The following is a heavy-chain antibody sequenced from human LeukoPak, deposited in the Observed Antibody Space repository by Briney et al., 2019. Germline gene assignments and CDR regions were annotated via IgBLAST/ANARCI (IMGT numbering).Heavy chain of an antibody. Sequence: SETLSLTCTVSGYSISSGYYWGWIRQPPGKGLEWIGSIYYSGSTYYNPSLKSRVTISVDTSKNQFSLKLSSVTAADTAVYYCGRGWRFWGGGGGYYFDYWGQGTLVTVSS. CDR3: GRGWRFWGGGGGYYFDY. CDR2: IYYSGST. CDR1: GYSISSGYY. D-gene: IGHD3-16*01. V-gene: IGHV4-38-2*02. J-gene: IGHJ4*02.